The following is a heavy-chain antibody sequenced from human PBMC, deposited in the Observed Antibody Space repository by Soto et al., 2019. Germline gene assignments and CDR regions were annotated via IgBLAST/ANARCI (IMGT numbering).Heavy chain of an antibody. CDR2: ITPIFGTA. J-gene: IGHJ4*02. V-gene: IGHV1-69*01. CDR3: ALVVGLYCGGDCSMHYFDY. D-gene: IGHD2-21*02. CDR1: GGTFSSDA. Sequence: QVQLVQSGAEVKKPGSSVKVSCKASGGTFSSDAISWVRQAPGQGLEWMGGITPIFGTANYAQRFQGRVTITADESTSTAYMERSSLRSEDTAVYYCALVVGLYCGGDCSMHYFDYWGQGTLVTVSS.